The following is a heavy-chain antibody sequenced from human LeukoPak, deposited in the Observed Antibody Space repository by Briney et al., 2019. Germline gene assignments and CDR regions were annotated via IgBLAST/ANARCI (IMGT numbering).Heavy chain of an antibody. CDR3: ARAGDILTGYSIYFDY. CDR1: GFTFSSYS. V-gene: IGHV3-48*04. D-gene: IGHD3-9*01. J-gene: IGHJ4*02. CDR2: ISSSGSTI. Sequence: GGSLRLSCAASGFTFSSYSMNWVRQAPGKGLEWVSYISSSGSTIYYADSVKGRFTISRDNAKNSLYLQMNSLRAEDTAVYYCARAGDILTGYSIYFDYWGQGTLVTVSS.